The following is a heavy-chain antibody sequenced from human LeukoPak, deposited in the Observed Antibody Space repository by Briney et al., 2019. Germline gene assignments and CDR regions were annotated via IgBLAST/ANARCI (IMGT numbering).Heavy chain of an antibody. J-gene: IGHJ4*02. Sequence: GGSLRLSCAASGFTFSNAWMSWVRQAPGKGLEWVGRIKSKTDGGTTDYAAPVKGRFTISRDDSKNTLYLQISSLKTEDTAVYYCTTDYYDSSGYYLQPFDYWGQGTLVTVSS. CDR1: GFTFSNAW. V-gene: IGHV3-15*01. CDR2: IKSKTDGGTT. D-gene: IGHD3-22*01. CDR3: TTDYYDSSGYYLQPFDY.